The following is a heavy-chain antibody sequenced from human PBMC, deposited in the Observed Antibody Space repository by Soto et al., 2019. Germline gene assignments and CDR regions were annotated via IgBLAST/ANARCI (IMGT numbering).Heavy chain of an antibody. V-gene: IGHV3-30-3*01. D-gene: IGHD1-1*01. CDR1: GFTFSSYA. CDR3: ARGGKLERRPTPRNWFDP. J-gene: IGHJ5*02. Sequence: GGSLRLSCAASGFTFSSYAMHWVRQAPGKGLEWVAVISYDGSNKYYADSVKGRFTISRDNSKNTLYLQMNSLRAEDTAVYYCARGGKLERRPTPRNWFDPWGQGTLVTVSS. CDR2: ISYDGSNK.